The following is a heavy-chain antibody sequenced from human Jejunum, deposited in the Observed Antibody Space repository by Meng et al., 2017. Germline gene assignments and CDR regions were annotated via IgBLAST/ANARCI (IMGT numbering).Heavy chain of an antibody. CDR1: GVPVNIRTYY. J-gene: IGHJ2*01. CDR2: IDNSGST. D-gene: IGHD6-19*01. Sequence: QESGPGLGRPSETLLLMCTVSGVPVNIRTYYWSWIRQPPGKGLEWIAYIDNSGSTNYNPSLKSRVIISVDTSKNQLYLQMSSLTAADTAVYYCARAAAGTGFGYFDLWGRGTLVTVSS. CDR3: ARAAAGTGFGYFDL. V-gene: IGHV4-61*01.